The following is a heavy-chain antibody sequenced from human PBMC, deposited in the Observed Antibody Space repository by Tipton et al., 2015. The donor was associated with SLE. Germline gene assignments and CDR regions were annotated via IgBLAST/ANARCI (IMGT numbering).Heavy chain of an antibody. J-gene: IGHJ5*02. D-gene: IGHD2-2*01. Sequence: TLSLTCTVSGYSMSSGYYWGWIRQPPGKGLERIGSIFHSGTTSYKSSLESRVTISVDPSKNQFSLRVTSVTAADTAVYYCVRVGGVWGSSTIYLDHWGQGTLVTVSS. V-gene: IGHV4-38-2*02. CDR3: VRVGGVWGSSTIYLDH. CDR2: IFHSGTT. CDR1: GYSMSSGYY.